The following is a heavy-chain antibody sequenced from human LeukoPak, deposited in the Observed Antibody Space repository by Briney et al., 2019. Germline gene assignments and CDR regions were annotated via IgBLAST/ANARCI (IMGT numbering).Heavy chain of an antibody. CDR2: IYTSGST. V-gene: IGHV4-61*02. Sequence: SETLSLTCTVSGGSISSGSYYWSWIGQPAGKGLEWIGRIYTSGSTNYNPSLKSRVTISVDTSKNQFSLKLSSVTAADTAVYYCARAEDYDILPGYYFDYWGQGTLVTVSS. CDR3: ARAEDYDILPGYYFDY. D-gene: IGHD3-9*01. J-gene: IGHJ4*02. CDR1: GGSISSGSYY.